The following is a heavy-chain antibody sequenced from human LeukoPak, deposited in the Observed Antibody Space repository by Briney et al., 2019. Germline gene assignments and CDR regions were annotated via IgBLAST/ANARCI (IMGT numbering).Heavy chain of an antibody. J-gene: IGHJ4*02. Sequence: SETLSLTCTVSGGSTSSYYWSWIRQPPGKGLEWIGYIYYSGSTNYNPSLKSRVTISVDTSKNQFSLKLSSVTAADTAVYYCARRGYCSSTSCQGLFDYWGQGTLVTVSS. CDR2: IYYSGST. D-gene: IGHD2-2*01. CDR3: ARRGYCSSTSCQGLFDY. CDR1: GGSTSSYY. V-gene: IGHV4-59*08.